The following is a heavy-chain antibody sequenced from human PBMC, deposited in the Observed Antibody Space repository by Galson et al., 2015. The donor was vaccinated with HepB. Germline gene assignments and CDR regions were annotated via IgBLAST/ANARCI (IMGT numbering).Heavy chain of an antibody. CDR2: IKQDGHEK. CDR3: VRDRGRAWYEEFEL. D-gene: IGHD6-19*01. V-gene: IGHV3-7*01. J-gene: IGHJ4*02. Sequence: SLRLSCAASGFTFSRYLMTWVRQAPGKGLEWVANIKQDGHEKYYADSVKGRFTISRDDVKNSLYLQMSSLRSEDTAVYYCVRDRGRAWYEEFELWGQGTLVTVSS. CDR1: GFTFSRYL.